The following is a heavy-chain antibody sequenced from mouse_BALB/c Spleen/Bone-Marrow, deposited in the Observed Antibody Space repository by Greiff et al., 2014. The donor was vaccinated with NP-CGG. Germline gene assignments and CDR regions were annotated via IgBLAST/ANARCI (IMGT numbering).Heavy chain of an antibody. D-gene: IGHD3-3*01. V-gene: IGHV1-54*01. CDR3: ARRDGSYFDY. CDR1: GYAFTNYL. Sequence: VMLVESGAELVRPGTSVKVSCKASGYAFTNYLIEWVKQRPGQGLEWIGMINPGSGGTNYNEKFKGKATLTADKSSSTAYMQLSSLTSDDYAVYFCARRDGSYFDYWGQGTTLTVSS. CDR2: INPGSGGT. J-gene: IGHJ2*01.